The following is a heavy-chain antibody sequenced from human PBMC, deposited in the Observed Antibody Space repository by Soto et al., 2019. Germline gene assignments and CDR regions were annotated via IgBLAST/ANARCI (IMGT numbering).Heavy chain of an antibody. D-gene: IGHD3-16*01. CDR1: GGTFSSYA. CDR3: ARATSADLSVDY. CDR2: IIPIFGTA. Sequence: ASVKVSCKASGGTFSSYAISWVRQAPGQGLEWMGGIIPIFGTANYAQKFQGRVTITADESTSTAYMELRSLRSDDTAVYYCARATSADLSVDYWGQGTLVTVSS. V-gene: IGHV1-69*13. J-gene: IGHJ4*02.